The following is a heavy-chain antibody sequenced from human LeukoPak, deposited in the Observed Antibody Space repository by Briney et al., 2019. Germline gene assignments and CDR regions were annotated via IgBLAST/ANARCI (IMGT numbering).Heavy chain of an antibody. CDR1: GFTFSSYA. CDR2: ISGSGGST. CDR3: AKAVDTAMVRGAFDI. D-gene: IGHD5-18*01. V-gene: IGHV3-23*01. J-gene: IGHJ3*02. Sequence: GGSLRLSCAASGFTFSSYAMSWVRQAPGKGLEWVSAISGSGGSTYYTDSVKGRFTISRDNSKNTLYLQINSLRAEDTAVYYCAKAVDTAMVRGAFDIWGQGTMVTVSS.